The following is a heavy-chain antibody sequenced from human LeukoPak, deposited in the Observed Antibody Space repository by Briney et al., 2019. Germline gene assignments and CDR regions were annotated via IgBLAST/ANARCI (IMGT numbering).Heavy chain of an antibody. Sequence: PGGSLRLSCAASGFTFSNYGIHWVRQAPGKGLEWVTFIRYDGNNKYYADSVKGRFTISRDNSQNMLYLQMNSLRPEDTAVYYCAKGYGSGTYYMGNWFDPWGQGTLVTVSS. CDR1: GFTFSNYG. J-gene: IGHJ5*02. V-gene: IGHV3-30*02. D-gene: IGHD3-10*01. CDR2: IRYDGNNK. CDR3: AKGYGSGTYYMGNWFDP.